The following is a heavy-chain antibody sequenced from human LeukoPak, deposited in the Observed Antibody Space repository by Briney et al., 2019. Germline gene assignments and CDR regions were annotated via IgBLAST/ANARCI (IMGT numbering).Heavy chain of an antibody. D-gene: IGHD4-17*01. J-gene: IGHJ6*02. CDR1: GYTFTSYY. CDR2: INPSGGST. CDR3: ARMDYGDYGDYYYGLDV. Sequence: ASVKVPCKASGYTFTSYYMHWVRQAPGQGLEWMGIINPSGGSTSYAQKFQGRVTMTRDTSTSTVYMELSSLRSEDTAVYFCARMDYGDYGDYYYGLDVWGQGTTVTVSS. V-gene: IGHV1-46*01.